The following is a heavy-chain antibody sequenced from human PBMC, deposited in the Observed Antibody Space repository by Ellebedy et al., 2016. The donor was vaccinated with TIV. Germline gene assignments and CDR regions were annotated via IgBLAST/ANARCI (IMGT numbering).Heavy chain of an antibody. V-gene: IGHV4-61*02. J-gene: IGHJ6*02. CDR2: IYITGST. Sequence: SETLSLXCTVSGGSISTASYYWGWIRQPAGKGLEWMGRIYITGSTNYNPSLKSRITMSVDTSKNQFSLKLSSVTAADTAVYYCASQRGDYPHLGYYYGMDVWGQGTTVTVSS. CDR1: GGSISTASYY. CDR3: ASQRGDYPHLGYYYGMDV. D-gene: IGHD4-17*01.